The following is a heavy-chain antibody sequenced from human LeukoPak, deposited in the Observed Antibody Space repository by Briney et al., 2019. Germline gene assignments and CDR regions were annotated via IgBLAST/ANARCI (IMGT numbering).Heavy chain of an antibody. CDR1: GFKFSNYA. Sequence: PGGSLRLSCAGSGFKFSNYAMSWVRQVPGKGLEWLSAITGDGRTTRYADSVKGRFTISRDNSKNTLYLQMNSLRVEDTAIYYCAKDRSNAYDYYYMDVWGKGTTVTVSS. J-gene: IGHJ6*03. V-gene: IGHV3-23*01. CDR3: AKDRSNAYDYYYMDV. D-gene: IGHD2-21*01. CDR2: ITGDGRTT.